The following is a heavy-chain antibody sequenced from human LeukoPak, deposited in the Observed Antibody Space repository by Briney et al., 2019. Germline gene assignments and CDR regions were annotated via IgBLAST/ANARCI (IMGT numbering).Heavy chain of an antibody. CDR1: GGSISSYY. CDR2: INHSGST. CDR3: ARDRDSSSWYNWFDP. J-gene: IGHJ5*02. D-gene: IGHD6-13*01. V-gene: IGHV4-34*01. Sequence: PSETLSLTCTVSGGSISSYYWSWFRQPPGKGLEWIGEINHSGSTNYNPSLKSRVTISVDTSKNQFSLKLSSVTAADTAVYYCARDRDSSSWYNWFDPWGQGTLVTVSS.